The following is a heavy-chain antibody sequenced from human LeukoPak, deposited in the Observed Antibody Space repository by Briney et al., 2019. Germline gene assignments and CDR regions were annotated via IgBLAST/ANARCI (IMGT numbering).Heavy chain of an antibody. V-gene: IGHV4-59*08. CDR1: GGSISSYY. Sequence: SETLSLTCTVSGGSISSYYWSWIRQPPGKGLEWIGYIYYSGSTNYNPSLKSRVTISVDTSKNQFSLKLSSVTAADTAVYYCARFLIYYDSSGYSQRGAFDIWGQGTMVTVSS. CDR3: ARFLIYYDSSGYSQRGAFDI. D-gene: IGHD3-22*01. CDR2: IYYSGST. J-gene: IGHJ3*02.